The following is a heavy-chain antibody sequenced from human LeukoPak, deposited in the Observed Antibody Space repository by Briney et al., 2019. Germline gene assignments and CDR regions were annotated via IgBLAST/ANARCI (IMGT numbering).Heavy chain of an antibody. Sequence: SVKVSCKASGGTFSSYAISWVRQAPGQGLEWMGGIIPIFGTANYAQKFQGRVTITADKSTSTAYMELSSLRSEDTAVYYCARGPCSSCHPMGYYYYGMDVWGQGTTVTVSS. V-gene: IGHV1-69*06. J-gene: IGHJ6*02. CDR2: IIPIFGTA. CDR1: GGTFSSYA. CDR3: ARGPCSSCHPMGYYYYGMDV. D-gene: IGHD6-13*01.